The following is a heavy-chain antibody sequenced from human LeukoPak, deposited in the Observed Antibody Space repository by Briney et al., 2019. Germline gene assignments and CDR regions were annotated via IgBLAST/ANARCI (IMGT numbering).Heavy chain of an antibody. J-gene: IGHJ4*02. CDR3: ARVVYCGGDCYPDYFDY. V-gene: IGHV4-61*02. Sequence: SQTLSLTCTVSGGSISSGSYYWSWIRQPAGKGLEWIGRIYTSGSTNYNPSLKSRVTISVDTSKNQFSLKLSSVTAADTAVYYCARVVYCGGDCYPDYFDYWGQGTLVTVSS. CDR1: GGSISSGSYY. CDR2: IYTSGST. D-gene: IGHD2-21*02.